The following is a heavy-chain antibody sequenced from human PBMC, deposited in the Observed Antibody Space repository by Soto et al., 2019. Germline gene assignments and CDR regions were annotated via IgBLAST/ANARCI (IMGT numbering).Heavy chain of an antibody. J-gene: IGHJ5*02. CDR1: GGSISSYY. V-gene: IGHV4-4*07. Sequence: SETLSLTCTVSGGSISSYYWSWIRQPAGKGLEWIGRIYTSGSTNYNPSLKSRVTMSVDTSKNQFSLKLSSVTAADTAVYYCARFNSASGSPPLERWFDPWGQGTLVTVSS. CDR2: IYTSGST. CDR3: ARFNSASGSPPLERWFDP. D-gene: IGHD3-10*01.